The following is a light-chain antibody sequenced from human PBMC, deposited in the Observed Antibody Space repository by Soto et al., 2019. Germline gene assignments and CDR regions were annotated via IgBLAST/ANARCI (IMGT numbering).Light chain of an antibody. CDR2: GAS. CDR1: QGISSW. CDR3: QQDIHFPFT. J-gene: IGKJ3*01. Sequence: DIQLTQSPSSVSASVGDRVTITCRASQGISSWLAWYQQKPDQAPKLLIYGASNLQSGVPSRFSGSGSGTDFTLTINSLQPEDFATYYCQQDIHFPFTFGPGTKVDVK. V-gene: IGKV1-12*01.